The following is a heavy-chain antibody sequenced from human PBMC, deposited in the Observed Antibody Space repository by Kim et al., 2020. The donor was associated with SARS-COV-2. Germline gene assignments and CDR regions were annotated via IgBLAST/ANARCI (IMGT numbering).Heavy chain of an antibody. CDR3: ARGAGYCSGGSCSPGAFDI. D-gene: IGHD2-15*01. J-gene: IGHJ3*02. Sequence: SRVTISVDTSKNQFSLKLSSVTAADTAVYYCARGAGYCSGGSCSPGAFDIWGQGTMVTVSS. V-gene: IGHV4-39*07.